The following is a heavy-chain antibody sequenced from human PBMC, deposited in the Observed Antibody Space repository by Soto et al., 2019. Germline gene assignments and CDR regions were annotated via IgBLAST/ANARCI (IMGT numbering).Heavy chain of an antibody. Sequence: GGSLRLSCAASGFTFSSYSMNWVRQAPGKGLEWVSSISSSSSYIYYADSVKGRFTISRDNAKNSLYLQMNSLRAEDTAVYYCARDLKSITIFGVVTSDYYYYGMDVWGQGTTVTV. CDR1: GFTFSSYS. CDR2: ISSSSSYI. CDR3: ARDLKSITIFGVVTSDYYYYGMDV. J-gene: IGHJ6*02. V-gene: IGHV3-21*01. D-gene: IGHD3-3*01.